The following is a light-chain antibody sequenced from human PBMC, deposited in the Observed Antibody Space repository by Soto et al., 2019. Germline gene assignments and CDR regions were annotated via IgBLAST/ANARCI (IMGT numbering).Light chain of an antibody. CDR3: NSYTSSSTLVV. CDR1: SSDVGGYNY. V-gene: IGLV2-14*01. Sequence: QSALTQPASVSGSPGQSITISCTGTSSDVGGYNYVSWFQQHPGKAPKLMIYAVSNRPSGVSNRFSGSKSGNTASLTISGLQAEDEADYYCNSYTSSSTLVVFGGGTKLTVL. J-gene: IGLJ2*01. CDR2: AVS.